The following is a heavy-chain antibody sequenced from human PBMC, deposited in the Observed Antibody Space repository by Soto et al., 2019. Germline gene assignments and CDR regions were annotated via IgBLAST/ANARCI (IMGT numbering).Heavy chain of an antibody. J-gene: IGHJ6*02. CDR2: VMPIFCTA. V-gene: IGHV1-69*13. Sequence: VASVKVSCKASGGTFSSYAISWVRQAPGQGLEWMGGVMPIFCTANYAQKFQGRVTITADESTSTAYMELSSLRSEDTAVYYCARDHLSEDIVVVPAAIRGGYYYGMDVWGQGTTVTVSS. D-gene: IGHD2-2*02. CDR3: ARDHLSEDIVVVPAAIRGGYYYGMDV. CDR1: GGTFSSYA.